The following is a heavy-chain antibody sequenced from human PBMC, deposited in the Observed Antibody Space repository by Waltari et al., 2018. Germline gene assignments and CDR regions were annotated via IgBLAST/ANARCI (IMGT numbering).Heavy chain of an antibody. CDR2: INHSGST. Sequence: QVQLQQWGAGLLKPSETLSLTCAVYGGSFSGYYWSWIRQPPGKGLEWIGEINHSGSTNTNPSLKSRVTISVDTSKNQFSLKLSSVTAADTAVYHCARGDFWSGYYRSRYYYYGMDVWGQGTTVTVSS. CDR3: ARGDFWSGYYRSRYYYYGMDV. D-gene: IGHD3-3*01. V-gene: IGHV4-34*01. J-gene: IGHJ6*02. CDR1: GGSFSGYY.